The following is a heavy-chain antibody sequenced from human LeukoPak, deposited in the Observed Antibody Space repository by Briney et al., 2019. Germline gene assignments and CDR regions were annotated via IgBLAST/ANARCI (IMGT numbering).Heavy chain of an antibody. J-gene: IGHJ6*02. CDR1: GGSFSGYY. V-gene: IGHV4-59*01. CDR3: ARARTGVDV. Sequence: SETLSLTCAVYGGSFSGYYWSWIRQPPGKGLEWIGYIYYSGGTNYNPSLKSRVTISVNTSKNQFSLKLSSVTAADTAVYYCARARTGVDVWGQGTTVTVSS. CDR2: IYYSGGT. D-gene: IGHD1-14*01.